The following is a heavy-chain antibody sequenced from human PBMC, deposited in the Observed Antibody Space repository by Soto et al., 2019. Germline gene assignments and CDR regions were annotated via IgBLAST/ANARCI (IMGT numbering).Heavy chain of an antibody. CDR3: ARTTVTASYYYMDV. CDR2: ISNYNGNT. J-gene: IGHJ6*03. D-gene: IGHD4-17*01. Sequence: QVQLVQSGAEVKQPGASVKVSCKASGYTFTNYGFTWVRQAPGQGLEWLGWISNYNGNTKYAQKVQGRLTMTTDTSTSTANMELTSLRSDDTAIYYCARTTVTASYYYMDVWGKVSTVTVSS. V-gene: IGHV1-18*01. CDR1: GYTFTNYG.